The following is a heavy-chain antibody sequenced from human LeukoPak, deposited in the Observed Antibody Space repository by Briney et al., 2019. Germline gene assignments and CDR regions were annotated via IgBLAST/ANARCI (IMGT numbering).Heavy chain of an antibody. D-gene: IGHD3-16*01. V-gene: IGHV3-23*01. J-gene: IGHJ6*02. CDR3: ATYTHWVAGDV. Sequence: GGSLRLSCAASGFTFSSFAMSWVRQAPGKGLEWVSAVSSSGGRTYYADSVKGRFTISRDNSKNTLYLQMSSLRPEDTAVYYCATYTHWVAGDVWGQGTTVTVSS. CDR1: GFTFSSFA. CDR2: VSSSGGRT.